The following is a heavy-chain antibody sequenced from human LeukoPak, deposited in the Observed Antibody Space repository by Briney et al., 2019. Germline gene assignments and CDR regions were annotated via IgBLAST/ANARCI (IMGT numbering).Heavy chain of an antibody. CDR2: ISYDGSNK. Sequence: GESLRLSCAASGFTFSSYAMHWVRQAPGKGLEWVAVISYDGSNKYYADSVKGRFTISRDNSKNTLYLQMNSLRAEDTAVYYCARDNELSMWGQGTLVTVSS. J-gene: IGHJ4*02. CDR3: ARDNELSM. D-gene: IGHD1-1*01. V-gene: IGHV3-30*04. CDR1: GFTFSSYA.